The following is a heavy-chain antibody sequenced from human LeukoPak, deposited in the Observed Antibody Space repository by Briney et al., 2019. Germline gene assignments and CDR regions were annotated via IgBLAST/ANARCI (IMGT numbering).Heavy chain of an antibody. CDR2: MYSIGS. V-gene: IGHV4-4*07. CDR1: GGSISSYY. D-gene: IGHD3-10*01. J-gene: IGHJ5*02. CDR3: ARDSGTTGEVKFDP. Sequence: SETLSLTCTVSGGSISSYYLSWIRQTAGKGLEWIGRMYSIGSNYNPSLKRRVTMSIDTSTNLLSLKLSSVTAADTAVYYCARDSGTTGEVKFDPWGQGTLVTVSS.